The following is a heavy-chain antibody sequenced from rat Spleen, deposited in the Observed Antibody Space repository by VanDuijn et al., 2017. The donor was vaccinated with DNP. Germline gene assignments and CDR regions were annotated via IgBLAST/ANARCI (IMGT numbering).Heavy chain of an antibody. CDR1: GFSLTSYT. V-gene: IGHV2-6*01. J-gene: IGHJ3*01. D-gene: IGHD1-10*01. CDR2: ISSGGST. CDR3: AIDNNYTWFAY. Sequence: QVQLKESGPGLVQPSQTLSLTCTVSGFSLTSYTVSWVRQPPGKGLEWIAAISSGGSTYYNSVLKSRLSISRDTSKSQVFLKMNSLQTEDTAMYCCAIDNNYTWFAYWGQGTLVTVSS.